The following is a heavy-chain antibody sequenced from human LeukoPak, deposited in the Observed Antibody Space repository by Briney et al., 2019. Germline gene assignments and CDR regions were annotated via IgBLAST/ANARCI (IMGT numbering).Heavy chain of an antibody. V-gene: IGHV3-74*01. J-gene: IGHJ3*02. CDR1: GFTFSSYW. Sequence: GGSLRLSCAASGFTFSSYWMHWVRQAPGKGLVWVSRINSDGSSTNYADSVKGRFTISRDNSKNTLYLQMNSLRAEDTAVYYCAKPRYSSSWSNAFDIWGQGTMVTVSS. D-gene: IGHD6-13*01. CDR3: AKPRYSSSWSNAFDI. CDR2: INSDGSST.